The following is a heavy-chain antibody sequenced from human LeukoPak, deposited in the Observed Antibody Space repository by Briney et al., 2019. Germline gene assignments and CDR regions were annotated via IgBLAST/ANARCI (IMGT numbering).Heavy chain of an antibody. CDR1: GYSISSGYF. CDR2: IYHSGST. Sequence: SETLSLTCTVSGYSISSGYFWGWIRQPPGKGLEWIGSIYHSGSTSYNPSLKSRVTISVDTSKNQFSLKLSSVTAADTAVYYCARPFSRGRAYCGGDCNLHYYYYMDVWGKGTTVTISS. V-gene: IGHV4-38-2*02. CDR3: ARPFSRGRAYCGGDCNLHYYYYMDV. J-gene: IGHJ6*03. D-gene: IGHD2-21*02.